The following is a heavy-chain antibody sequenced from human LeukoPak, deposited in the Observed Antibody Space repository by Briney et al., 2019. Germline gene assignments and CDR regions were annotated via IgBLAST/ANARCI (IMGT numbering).Heavy chain of an antibody. J-gene: IGHJ4*02. Sequence: GGSLRLSCAASGFTFSSYAMHWVRQAPGKGLEWVAVISYDGSNKYYADSVKGRFTISRDNSKNTLYLQMNSLRAEDTAVYYCAKGITIFGVVGPAHYWGQGTLVTVSS. CDR1: GFTFSSYA. V-gene: IGHV3-30*04. CDR2: ISYDGSNK. D-gene: IGHD3-3*01. CDR3: AKGITIFGVVGPAHY.